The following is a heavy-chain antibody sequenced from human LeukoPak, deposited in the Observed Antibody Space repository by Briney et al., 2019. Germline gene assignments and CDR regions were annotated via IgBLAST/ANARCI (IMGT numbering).Heavy chain of an antibody. CDR1: GYTFTSYA. D-gene: IGHD6-13*01. V-gene: IGHV1-69*05. Sequence: SVKVSCKASGYTFTSYAISWVRQAPGQGLEWMGGIIPIFGTANYAQKFQGRVTITTDESTSTAYMELSSLRSEDTAVYYCARVPPGSSWYEGAFDIWGQGTMVTVSS. CDR3: ARVPPGSSWYEGAFDI. J-gene: IGHJ3*02. CDR2: IIPIFGTA.